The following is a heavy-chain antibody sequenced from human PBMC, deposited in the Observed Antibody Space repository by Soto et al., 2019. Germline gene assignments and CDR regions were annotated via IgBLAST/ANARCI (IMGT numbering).Heavy chain of an antibody. Sequence: EVPLVESGGGLVQPGESLRLSCAASGFTFSYYWMHCVRQAPGKGLVWVSRIHSDGSSTTYADSVKGRFTISRDNARNTVYLQMNSLRVEDTAVYYCARGDRGAFDLWGQGTVVTVSS. D-gene: IGHD1-26*01. CDR1: GFTFSYYW. J-gene: IGHJ3*01. CDR2: IHSDGSST. CDR3: ARGDRGAFDL. V-gene: IGHV3-74*01.